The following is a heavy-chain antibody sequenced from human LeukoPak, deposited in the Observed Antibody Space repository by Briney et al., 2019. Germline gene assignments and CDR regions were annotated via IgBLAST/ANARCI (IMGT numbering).Heavy chain of an antibody. D-gene: IGHD5-18*01. CDR2: IYYSGST. J-gene: IGHJ4*02. V-gene: IGHV4-59*01. Sequence: PSETLSLTCTVSGGSISSYYWSWIRQPPGKGLEWIGYIYYSGSTNYNPSLKSRVTISVDTSKNQFSPKLSSVTAADTAVYYCAREGYSYGYYFDYWGQGTLVTVSS. CDR1: GGSISSYY. CDR3: AREGYSYGYYFDY.